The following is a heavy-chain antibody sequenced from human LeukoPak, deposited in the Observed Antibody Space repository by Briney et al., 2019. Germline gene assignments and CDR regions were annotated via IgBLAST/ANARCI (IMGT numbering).Heavy chain of an antibody. D-gene: IGHD6-13*01. J-gene: IGHJ6*03. CDR1: GFTFSSYS. V-gene: IGHV3-21*01. CDR2: ISSSSSYI. CDR3: ARWGNIAAAGAYYYYYMDV. Sequence: PGGSLRLSCAASGFTFSSYSMNWVRQAPGKGLEWVSSISSSSSYIYYADSVKGRFTISRDNAKNSLYLQMNSLRAEDTAVYYCARWGNIAAAGAYYYYYMDVWGKGTTVTVSS.